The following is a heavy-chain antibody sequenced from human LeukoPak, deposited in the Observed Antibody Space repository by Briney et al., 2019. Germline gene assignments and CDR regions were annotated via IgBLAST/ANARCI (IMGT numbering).Heavy chain of an antibody. CDR3: AKSRRWLQFCDS. D-gene: IGHD5-24*01. V-gene: IGHV3-9*01. CDR2: ISWNSGSI. Sequence: PGGSLRLSCAASGFTFDDYAMHWVRQAPGKGLEWVSGISWNSGSIGYADSVKGRFTISRDNSKNTLYLQMNSLRAEDTAVYYCAKSRRWLQFCDSWGQGTLLTVSS. J-gene: IGHJ4*02. CDR1: GFTFDDYA.